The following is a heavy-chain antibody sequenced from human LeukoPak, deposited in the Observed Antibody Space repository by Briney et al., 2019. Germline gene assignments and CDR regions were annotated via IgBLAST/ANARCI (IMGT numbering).Heavy chain of an antibody. J-gene: IGHJ6*02. CDR3: AKDVGVGAATSFYGMDV. Sequence: GGSLRLSCAASGFTFSTYAVSWVRQAPGKGLEWVSGLFGSGGSAYYADSVKGRFTISRDNSKSMLYLQMNSLRVEDTAVYYCAKDVGVGAATSFYGMDVWGQGTTVTASS. CDR2: LFGSGGSA. V-gene: IGHV3-23*01. CDR1: GFTFSTYA. D-gene: IGHD2-15*01.